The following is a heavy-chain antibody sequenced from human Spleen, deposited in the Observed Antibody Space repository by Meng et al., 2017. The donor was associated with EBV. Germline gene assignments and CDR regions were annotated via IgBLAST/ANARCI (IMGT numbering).Heavy chain of an antibody. V-gene: IGHV1-69*01. CDR1: GGTFSNFA. Sequence: GAGVKKPGASVKLSCKASGGTFSNFAITWVRQAPGQGLEWMGGIIPIFGRALYAQKFQGRATISAGGSTSTAFLDLSSLRSDDTGVYYCASGDNGAYQALEYWGQGTLVTVSS. CDR3: ASGDNGAYQALEY. J-gene: IGHJ4*02. CDR2: IIPIFGRA. D-gene: IGHD4-17*01.